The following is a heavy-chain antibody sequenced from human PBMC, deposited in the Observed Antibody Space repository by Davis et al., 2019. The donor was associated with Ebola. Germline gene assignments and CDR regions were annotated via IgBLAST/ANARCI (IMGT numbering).Heavy chain of an antibody. D-gene: IGHD2-2*01. CDR2: IYYSGST. CDR3: ATLGYCSSTSCSNRDY. CDR1: GGSFSGYY. V-gene: IGHV4-59*01. Sequence: MPSETLSLTCAVYGGSFSGYYWSWIRQPPGKGLEWIGYIYYSGSTNYNPSLKSRVTISVDTSKNQFSLKLSSVTAADTAVYYCATLGYCSSTSCSNRDYWGQGTLVTVSS. J-gene: IGHJ4*02.